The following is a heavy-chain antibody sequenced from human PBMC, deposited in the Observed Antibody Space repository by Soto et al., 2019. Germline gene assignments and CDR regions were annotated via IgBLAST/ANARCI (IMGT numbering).Heavy chain of an antibody. CDR2: ISSSGSTI. J-gene: IGHJ6*02. V-gene: IGHV3-48*03. D-gene: IGHD6-13*01. CDR1: GFTFSSYE. CDR3: ARARYSSSWYRGYYYGMDV. Sequence: PGGSLRLSCAACGFTFSSYEMNWVRLARGKGLEWVSYISSSGSTIYYADSVKGRFTISRDNAKNSVYLHMNSLRAEDTAVYYCARARYSSSWYRGYYYGMDVWGQGTTVTVSS.